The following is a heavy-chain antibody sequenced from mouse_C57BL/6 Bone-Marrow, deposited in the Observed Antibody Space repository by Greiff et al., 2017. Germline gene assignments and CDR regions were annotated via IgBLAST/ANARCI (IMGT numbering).Heavy chain of an antibody. Sequence: QVQLKESGPELVKPGASVKISCKASGYAFSSSWMNWVKQRPGKGLEWIGRIYPGDGDTNYNGKFKGKATLTADKSSSTAYMQLSRLTSEDSAVYFCARKRGCDYWGQGTTLTVSS. CDR1: GYAFSSSW. CDR2: IYPGDGDT. V-gene: IGHV1-82*01. J-gene: IGHJ2*01. CDR3: ARKRGCDY.